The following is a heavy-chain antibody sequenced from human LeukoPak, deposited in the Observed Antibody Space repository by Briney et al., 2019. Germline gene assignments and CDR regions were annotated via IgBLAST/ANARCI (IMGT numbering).Heavy chain of an antibody. CDR1: GYTFTSYD. D-gene: IGHD2-2*01. J-gene: IGHJ6*03. V-gene: IGHV1-8*01. CDR2: MNPNSGNT. Sequence: ASVKVSCKASGYTFTSYDINWVRQATGQGLEWMGWMNPNSGNTGYAQKFQGRVTMTRNTSISTAYMELSSLRSEDTAVYYCARGRRDIVVVPAAMPYKVSYYYMDVWGKGTTVTVSS. CDR3: ARGRRDIVVVPAAMPYKVSYYYMDV.